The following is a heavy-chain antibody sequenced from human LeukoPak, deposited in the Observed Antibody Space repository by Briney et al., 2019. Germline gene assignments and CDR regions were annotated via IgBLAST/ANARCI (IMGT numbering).Heavy chain of an antibody. CDR2: IIPILGIA. CDR1: GGTFSSYA. CDR3: ARDKGSLWFGELGAFDI. Sequence: SVKVSCKASGGTFSSYAISWVRQVPGQGLEWMGRIIPILGIANYAQKFQGRVTITADKSTSTAYMELSSLRSEDTAVYYCARDKGSLWFGELGAFDIWGQGTMVTVSS. D-gene: IGHD3-10*01. V-gene: IGHV1-69*04. J-gene: IGHJ3*02.